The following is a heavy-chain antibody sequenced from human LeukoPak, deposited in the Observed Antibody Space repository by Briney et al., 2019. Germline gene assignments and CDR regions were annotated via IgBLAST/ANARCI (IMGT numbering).Heavy chain of an antibody. V-gene: IGHV1-69*01. CDR2: IIPIFGTA. J-gene: IGHJ4*02. D-gene: IGHD6-13*01. Sequence: SVKVSCKASRGTFSSYAISWVRQAPGQGLDWMGGIIPIFGTANYAQKFQGRVTITADESTSTAYMELSSLRSEDTAVYYSARDPGSSWYLFDYWGQGTLVTVSS. CDR3: ARDPGSSWYLFDY. CDR1: RGTFSSYA.